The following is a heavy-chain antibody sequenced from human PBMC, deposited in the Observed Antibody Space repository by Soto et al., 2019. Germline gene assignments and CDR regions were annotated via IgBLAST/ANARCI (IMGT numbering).Heavy chain of an antibody. V-gene: IGHV4-28*03. CDR2: IDYSGST. J-gene: IGHJ6*02. CDR3: ARAMGCSSTSCYSYYYYGMDV. CDR1: GYSISSSNW. Sequence: QVQLQESGPGLVKPSDTLSLTCAVSGYSISSSNWWGWIRQPPGKGLEWIGYIDYSGSTYYNPSLKSRVTMAVDTSKSQFSLKLSSVTAVDTAVYFCARAMGCSSTSCYSYYYYGMDVWGQGTTVTVSS. D-gene: IGHD2-2*01.